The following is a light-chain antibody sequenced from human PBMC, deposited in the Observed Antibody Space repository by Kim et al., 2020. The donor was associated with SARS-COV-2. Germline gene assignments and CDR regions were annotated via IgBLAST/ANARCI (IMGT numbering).Light chain of an antibody. V-gene: IGLV2-14*03. J-gene: IGLJ3*02. CDR2: DVT. CDR1: SSDVGSYNY. CDR3: CSYTTSSTLV. Sequence: GQSITIACTGTSSDVGSYNYVSWYQQHPGKAPKLMIYDVTNRPSGVSNRLSGSKSGNMASLTISGLQAEDEADYYCCSYTTSSTLVFGGGTQLTVL.